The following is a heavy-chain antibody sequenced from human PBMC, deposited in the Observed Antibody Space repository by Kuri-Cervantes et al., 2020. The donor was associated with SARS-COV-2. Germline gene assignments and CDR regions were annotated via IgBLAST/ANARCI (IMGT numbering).Heavy chain of an antibody. Sequence: GGSLRLSCAASGFTFMSTWMQWVCQAPEKGLEWVGRIKSKTDGGTIDYAAPVKRRFTISRDDSKNTLYLQMNSLNTEDTAVYYCTIGRLPGSTKYWGQGALVTVSS. CDR3: TIGRLPGSTKY. CDR2: IKSKTDGGTI. V-gene: IGHV3-15*01. CDR1: GFTFMSTW. D-gene: IGHD1-7*01. J-gene: IGHJ4*02.